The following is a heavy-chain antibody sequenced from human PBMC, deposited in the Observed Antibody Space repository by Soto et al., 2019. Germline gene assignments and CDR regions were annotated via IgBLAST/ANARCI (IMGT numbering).Heavy chain of an antibody. CDR2: ISPYNDHT. V-gene: IGHV1-18*01. J-gene: IGHJ6*01. CDR1: GYTFIRYG. CDR3: ARGGYYDNSWGKLSHYGLDV. D-gene: IGHD3-16*01. Sequence: QVQLAQSPGEVKKPGASVRVSCKATGYTFIRYGIAWVRQAPGQGFEWMGWISPYNDHTVYAQKFQGRVTMTAETSTRTVYMNLRGLKSDDTAVYYCARGGYYDNSWGKLSHYGLDVW.